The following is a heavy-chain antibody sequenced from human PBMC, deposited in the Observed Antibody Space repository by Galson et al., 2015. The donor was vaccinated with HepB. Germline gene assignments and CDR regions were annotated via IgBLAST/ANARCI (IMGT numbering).Heavy chain of an antibody. V-gene: IGHV1-2*06. CDR1: GYTFTDYY. J-gene: IGHJ4*02. D-gene: IGHD1-26*01. Sequence: SVKVSCKASGYTFTDYYMYWVRQAPGQGLEWMGRINPNSGGTNYAQKFQGRVTLTRDSSISAAYMELNRLRSDDTAVYYCARDTRIVGARAFDYWGQGTLVTVSS. CDR3: ARDTRIVGARAFDY. CDR2: INPNSGGT.